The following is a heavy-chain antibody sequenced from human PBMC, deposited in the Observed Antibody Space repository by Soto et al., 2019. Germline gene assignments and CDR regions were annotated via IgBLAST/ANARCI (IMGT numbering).Heavy chain of an antibody. V-gene: IGHV3-23*01. Sequence: GGSLRLSCAASGFTFSSYARSWVRQAPGKGLEWVSAISGSGGSTYYADSVKGRFTISRDNSKNTLYLQMNSLRAEDTAVYYCAKARQGWYYYDSSGPSGFDYWGQGTLVTVSS. J-gene: IGHJ4*02. CDR1: GFTFSSYA. CDR2: ISGSGGST. CDR3: AKARQGWYYYDSSGPSGFDY. D-gene: IGHD3-22*01.